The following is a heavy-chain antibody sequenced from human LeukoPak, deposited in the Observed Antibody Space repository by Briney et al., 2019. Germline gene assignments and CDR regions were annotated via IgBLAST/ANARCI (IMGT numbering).Heavy chain of an antibody. Sequence: KFQGRVTITRDTSASTAYMELSSLRSEDTAVYYCARESFYSRGLADYWGQGTLVTVSS. D-gene: IGHD6-13*01. J-gene: IGHJ4*02. CDR3: ARESFYSRGLADY. V-gene: IGHV1-3*01.